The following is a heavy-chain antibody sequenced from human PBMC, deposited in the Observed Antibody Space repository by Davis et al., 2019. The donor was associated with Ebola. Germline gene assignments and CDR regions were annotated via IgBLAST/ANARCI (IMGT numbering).Heavy chain of an antibody. Sequence: PGGSLSLSCTTSGFTSGDYTMTWVRQTPGKGLEWVGLFRSKAYGGTAEYAASVKGRFTISRDDSKSIAYLQMKSLKTEDTAVYYCTRVGAKWELLYYFDYWGRGTLVTVSS. D-gene: IGHD1-26*01. CDR3: TRVGAKWELLYYFDY. J-gene: IGHJ4*02. CDR2: FRSKAYGGTA. V-gene: IGHV3-49*04. CDR1: GFTSGDYT.